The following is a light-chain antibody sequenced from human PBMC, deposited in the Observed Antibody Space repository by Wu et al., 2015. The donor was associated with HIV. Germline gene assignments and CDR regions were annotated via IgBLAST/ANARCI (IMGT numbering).Light chain of an antibody. V-gene: IGKV3-15*01. CDR2: ESS. CDR1: QSVSIN. Sequence: VVMTQSPATLSVSSGERATLSCRASQSVSINVAWYQQKPGQAPRLLIYESSTRATGIPGRFSGTMSRTEFTLTINNLQSEDSAVYYCQQYDVWPRTFGQGTKVIIK. J-gene: IGKJ1*01. CDR3: QQYDVWPRT.